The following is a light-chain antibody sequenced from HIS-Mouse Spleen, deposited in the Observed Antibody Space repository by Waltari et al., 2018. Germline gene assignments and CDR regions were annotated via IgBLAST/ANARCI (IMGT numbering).Light chain of an antibody. CDR2: EVS. Sequence: QSALTQPASVSGSPGPSITIPCTGTSSDGGGSNHVPWYHQHPGRAPKLMIYEVSNRPSGVSNRFSGSKSGNTASLTISGLQAEDEADYYCSSYTSSSTLGVFGGGTKLTVL. CDR3: SSYTSSSTLGV. CDR1: SSDGGGSNH. J-gene: IGLJ3*02. V-gene: IGLV2-14*01.